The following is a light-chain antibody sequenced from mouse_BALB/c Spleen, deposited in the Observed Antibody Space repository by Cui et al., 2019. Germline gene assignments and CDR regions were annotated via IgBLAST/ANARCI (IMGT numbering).Light chain of an antibody. CDR3: QQRSSYPLT. J-gene: IGKJ5*01. V-gene: IGKV4-57*01. CDR2: STT. Sequence: HIILNQSPAILSESPGEKVTITCSARSSVNYMHWFQQKPGTSPKLLIYSTTNLASGVPARFSGSGSGTYYSLTISRMEAEDAATYYCQQRSSYPLTFGAGTKLELK. CDR1: SSVNY.